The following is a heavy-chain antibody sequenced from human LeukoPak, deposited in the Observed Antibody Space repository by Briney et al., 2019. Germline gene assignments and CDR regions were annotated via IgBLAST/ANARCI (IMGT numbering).Heavy chain of an antibody. CDR3: ARDHRSSGWYGGLDY. J-gene: IGHJ4*02. CDR1: GGSISSYY. V-gene: IGHV4-4*07. Sequence: SEALSLTCTVSGGSISSYYWSWIRQPAGKGLEWIGRIYTSGSTNYNPSLKSRVTMSVDTSKNQFSRKLSSVTAADTAVYYCARDHRSSGWYGGLDYWGQGTLVTVSS. CDR2: IYTSGST. D-gene: IGHD6-19*01.